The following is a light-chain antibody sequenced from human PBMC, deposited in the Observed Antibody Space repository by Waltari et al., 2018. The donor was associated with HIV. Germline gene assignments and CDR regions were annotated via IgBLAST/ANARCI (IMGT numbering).Light chain of an antibody. V-gene: IGKV4-1*01. Sequence: EIVMTQSPDCLTLSLGERATINCKSNRRLFHPPNNKNYLAWYQQKPGQAPHLLIYWASFRERGVPERFIGSGSVADFNLTITNVHADDVAIYFCHQYYSVFTVTFGGGTKVEIE. J-gene: IGKJ4*01. CDR3: HQYYSVFTVT. CDR1: RRLFHPPNNKNY. CDR2: WAS.